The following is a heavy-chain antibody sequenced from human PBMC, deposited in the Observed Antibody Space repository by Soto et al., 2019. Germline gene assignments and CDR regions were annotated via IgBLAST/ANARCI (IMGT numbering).Heavy chain of an antibody. CDR1: GGSISSSSYY. Sequence: SETLSLTCTVSGGSISSSSYYWGWIRQPPGKGLEWIGSIYYSGSTTYNPSLKSRVTIAVDTSENHFSLRLSSMTAADTAVYYCARTKGLRRHGAMDIWGQGTMVTVSS. CDR2: IYYSGST. CDR3: ARTKGLRRHGAMDI. D-gene: IGHD1-26*01. J-gene: IGHJ3*02. V-gene: IGHV4-39*02.